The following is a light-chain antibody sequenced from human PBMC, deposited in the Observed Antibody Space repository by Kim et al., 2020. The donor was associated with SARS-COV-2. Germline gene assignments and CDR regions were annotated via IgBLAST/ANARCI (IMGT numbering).Light chain of an antibody. CDR1: SLSHYY. CDR2: DKN. V-gene: IGLV3-19*01. Sequence: GQTCRFKSQGDSLSHYYASLYHQKPGQAPVLVFYDKNNRPSAIPYRFSGSSSGNTASLTITGAQSADDADYYCNSRYRDSTCNLYVFLPGTKVTVL. CDR3: NSRYRDSTCNLYV. J-gene: IGLJ1*01.